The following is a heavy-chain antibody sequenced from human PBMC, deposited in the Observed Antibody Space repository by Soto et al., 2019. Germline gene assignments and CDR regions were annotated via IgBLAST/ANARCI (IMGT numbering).Heavy chain of an antibody. V-gene: IGHV1-69*13. D-gene: IGHD2-21*02. J-gene: IGHJ3*02. CDR3: ARGSGRDCGGDCSTDAFDI. CDR1: GGTFSSYA. CDR2: IIPIFGTA. Sequence: SVKVSCKASGGTFSSYAISWVRQAPGQGLEWMGGIIPIFGTANYAQKFQGRVTITADESTSTAYMELSSLRSEDTAVYYCARGSGRDCGGDCSTDAFDIWGQGTMVTVS.